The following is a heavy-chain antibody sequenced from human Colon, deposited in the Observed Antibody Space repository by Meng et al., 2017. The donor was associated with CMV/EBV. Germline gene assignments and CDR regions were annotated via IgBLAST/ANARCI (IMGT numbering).Heavy chain of an antibody. CDR1: GFSVTSSY. J-gene: IGHJ4*02. CDR2: ISGSGGST. CDR3: DGSDF. Sequence: GGSLRLSCAASGFSVTSSYMTWVRQAPGKGLEWVSTISGSGGSTYYADSLKGRFTISRDNSKNTLYLQMNRLTAEDTALYYCDGSDFWGQGTLVTVSS. V-gene: IGHV3-23*01. D-gene: IGHD6-25*01.